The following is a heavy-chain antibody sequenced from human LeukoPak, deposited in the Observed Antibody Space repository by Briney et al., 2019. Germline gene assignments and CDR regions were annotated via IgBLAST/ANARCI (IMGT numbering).Heavy chain of an antibody. V-gene: IGHV4-34*01. CDR3: ARIGDCSGGSCHWFDP. D-gene: IGHD2-15*01. CDR2: INHSGST. Sequence: SETLSLTCVVYGGSFSGYYWSWIRQPPGKGLEWIGEINHSGSTNYNPSLKSRVTISVDTSKNQFSLKLSSVTAADTAVYYCARIGDCSGGSCHWFDPWGQGTLVTVSS. J-gene: IGHJ5*02. CDR1: GGSFSGYY.